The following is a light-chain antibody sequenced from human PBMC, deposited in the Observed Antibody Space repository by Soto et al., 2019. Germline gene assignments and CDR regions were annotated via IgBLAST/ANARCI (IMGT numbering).Light chain of an antibody. V-gene: IGLV2-14*01. CDR1: SSDVGSYNY. CDR2: EVS. Sequence: QSVLTQPASVSGSPGQSITISCTGTSSDVGSYNYVSWYQQHPGKAPKLMIYEVSERPSGISSRFSGSKSGNTASLTISGIQTEDEADYYCSSYTSSSTLFGTGTKVTVL. J-gene: IGLJ1*01. CDR3: SSYTSSSTL.